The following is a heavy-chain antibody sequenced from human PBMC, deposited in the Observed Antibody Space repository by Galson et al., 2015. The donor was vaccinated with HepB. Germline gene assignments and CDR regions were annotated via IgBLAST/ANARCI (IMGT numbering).Heavy chain of an antibody. Sequence: SLRLSCAASGFTFSSYSMNWVRQAPGKGLEWVSYISSSSSTIYYADSVKGRFTFSRDNAKNSLYLQMNSLRDEDTAVYYCARGLLVRGVIPDYWGQGTLVTVSS. J-gene: IGHJ4*02. D-gene: IGHD3-10*01. CDR3: ARGLLVRGVIPDY. CDR2: ISSSSSTI. CDR1: GFTFSSYS. V-gene: IGHV3-48*02.